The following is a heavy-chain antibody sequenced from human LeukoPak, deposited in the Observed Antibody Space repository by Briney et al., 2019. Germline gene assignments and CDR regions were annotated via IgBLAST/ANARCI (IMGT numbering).Heavy chain of an antibody. V-gene: IGHV3-48*01. J-gene: IGHJ4*02. CDR2: ISSSSSTI. CDR1: GFTFSSYS. D-gene: IGHD5-12*01. Sequence: GGSLRLSCAASGFTFSSYSMNWVRQAPGKGLEWVSYISSSSSTIYYADSVKGRFTISRDNAKNSLYLQMNSLRAEDTAMYYCARGRYSGTTYYFDYWGQGTLVTVSS. CDR3: ARGRYSGTTYYFDY.